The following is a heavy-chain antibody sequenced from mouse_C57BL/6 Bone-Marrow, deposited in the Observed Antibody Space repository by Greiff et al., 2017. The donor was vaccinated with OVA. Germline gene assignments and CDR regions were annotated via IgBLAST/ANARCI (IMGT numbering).Heavy chain of an antibody. Sequence: QVQLQQPGAELVMPGASVKLSCKASGYTFTSYWMHWVKQRPGQGLEWIGEIDPSDSYTNYNQKFKGKSTLTVDKSSSTAYMQLSSLTSEDSAVYYCARGRSTMVTTQYYFDYWGQGTTLTVSS. CDR3: ARGRSTMVTTQYYFDY. CDR1: GYTFTSYW. J-gene: IGHJ2*01. CDR2: IDPSDSYT. V-gene: IGHV1-69*01. D-gene: IGHD2-2*01.